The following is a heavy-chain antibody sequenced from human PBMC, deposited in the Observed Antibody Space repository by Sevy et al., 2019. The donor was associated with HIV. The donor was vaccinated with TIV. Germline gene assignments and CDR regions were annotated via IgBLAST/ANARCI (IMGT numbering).Heavy chain of an antibody. V-gene: IGHV3-30*04. CDR1: GFTFRSYA. J-gene: IGHJ6*02. CDR2: ISYDGSNK. D-gene: IGHD2-15*01. Sequence: GGSLRLSCAASGFTFRSYAMHWVRQAPGKGLEWVAVISYDGSNKYYADSVKGRFTISRDNSKNTLYLQMNSLRAEDTAVYYCARGYCSGGSCYSGAIYYYGMDVWGQGTTVTVSS. CDR3: ARGYCSGGSCYSGAIYYYGMDV.